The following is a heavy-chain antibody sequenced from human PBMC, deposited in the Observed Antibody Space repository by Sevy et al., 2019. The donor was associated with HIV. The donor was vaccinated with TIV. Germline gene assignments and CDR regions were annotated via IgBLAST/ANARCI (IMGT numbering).Heavy chain of an antibody. CDR3: ARHRVVAAINYYYYGMDV. Sequence: SETLSLTCTVSGGSISSSSYYWGWIRQPPGKGLEWIGSIYYSGSTYYNPSLKSRVTISVDTSKNQFSLKLSSVTAADTAVYYSARHRVVAAINYYYYGMDVWGQGTTVTVSS. D-gene: IGHD2-15*01. J-gene: IGHJ6*02. V-gene: IGHV4-39*01. CDR1: GGSISSSSYY. CDR2: IYYSGST.